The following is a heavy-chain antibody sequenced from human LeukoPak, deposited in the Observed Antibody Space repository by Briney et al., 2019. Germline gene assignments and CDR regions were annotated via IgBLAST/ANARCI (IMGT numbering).Heavy chain of an antibody. Sequence: SETLSLTCTVSGGSISSSSYYWGWIRQPPGKGLEWIGSIYYSGSTYYNPSLKSRVTISVDTSKNQFSLKLSSVTAADTAVYYCARRSSALGYCSSTSCSYGYFQHWGQGTLVTVSS. CDR3: ARRSSALGYCSSTSCSYGYFQH. CDR2: IYYSGST. J-gene: IGHJ1*01. CDR1: GGSISSSSYY. V-gene: IGHV4-39*07. D-gene: IGHD2-2*01.